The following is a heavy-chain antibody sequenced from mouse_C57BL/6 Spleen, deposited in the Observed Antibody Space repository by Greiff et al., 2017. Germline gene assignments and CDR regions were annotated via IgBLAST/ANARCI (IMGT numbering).Heavy chain of an antibody. Sequence: EVQLQQSGPELVKPGASVKISCKASGYTFTDYYMNWVKQSHGKSLEWIGDINPNNGGTSYNQKFKGKATLTVDKSSSTAYMELRSLTSEDSAVYYCARSRYDDVLYYYAMDYWGQGTSVTVSS. CDR1: GYTFTDYY. V-gene: IGHV1-26*01. J-gene: IGHJ4*01. D-gene: IGHD2-12*01. CDR3: ARSRYDDVLYYYAMDY. CDR2: INPNNGGT.